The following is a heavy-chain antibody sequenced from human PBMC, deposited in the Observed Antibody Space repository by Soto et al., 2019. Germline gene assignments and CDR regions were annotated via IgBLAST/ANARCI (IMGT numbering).Heavy chain of an antibody. CDR3: ARNPGGCSSTSCYEAYYYMDV. V-gene: IGHV3-33*01. CDR2: IWYDGSNK. D-gene: IGHD2-2*01. J-gene: IGHJ6*03. Sequence: HWVRQAPGKGLEWVAVIWYDGSNKYYADSVKGRFTISRDNSKNTLYLQMNSLRAEDTAVYYCARNPGGCSSTSCYEAYYYMDVWGKGTTVTVSS.